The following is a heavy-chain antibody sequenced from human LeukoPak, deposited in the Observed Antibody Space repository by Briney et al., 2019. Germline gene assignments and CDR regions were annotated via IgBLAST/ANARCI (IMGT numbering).Heavy chain of an antibody. D-gene: IGHD1-26*01. CDR1: GGSISSSSYY. CDR2: IYYSGST. V-gene: IGHV4-39*07. J-gene: IGHJ4*02. Sequence: PSETLSLTCTVSGGSISSSSYYWGWIRQPPGKGLEWIGSIYYSGSTYYNPSLKSRVTISVDTSKNQFSLKLSSVTAADTAVYYCESGSYPFDWRLTDYWGQGTLVTVSS. CDR3: ESGSYPFDWRLTDY.